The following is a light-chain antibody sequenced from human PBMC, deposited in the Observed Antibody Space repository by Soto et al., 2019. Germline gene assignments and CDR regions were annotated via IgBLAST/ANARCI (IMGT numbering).Light chain of an antibody. CDR2: AAS. CDR3: QQFNSYVIT. CDR1: QDITSA. J-gene: IGKJ5*01. V-gene: IGKV1-13*02. Sequence: AIQLTQSPSSLSASVGDRVTITCRASQDITSALAWYQQKPGKAPNLLIYAASSLESGVPSRFSGSGSGTDFTLTISSLKPEDFATYYCQQFNSYVITFGHGTRLETK.